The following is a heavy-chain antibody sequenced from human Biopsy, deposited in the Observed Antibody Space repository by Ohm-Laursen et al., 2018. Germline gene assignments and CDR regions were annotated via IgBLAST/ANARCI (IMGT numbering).Heavy chain of an antibody. Sequence: SLRLSCAASGFTFSIYGMHWVRQAPGKGLEWVAVIWYDGSNKYYADSVKGRFTISSDGPKNTLYLQMNSLRAEDTAVYYCAREGDDSSGYTPHYFDYWGQGTLVTVSP. V-gene: IGHV3-33*01. CDR3: AREGDDSSGYTPHYFDY. CDR2: IWYDGSNK. J-gene: IGHJ4*02. CDR1: GFTFSIYG. D-gene: IGHD3-22*01.